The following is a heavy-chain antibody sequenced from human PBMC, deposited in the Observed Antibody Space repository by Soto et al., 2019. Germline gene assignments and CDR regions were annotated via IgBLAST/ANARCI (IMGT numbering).Heavy chain of an antibody. D-gene: IGHD3-10*01. J-gene: IGHJ4*02. CDR3: ARQPLGGVRGVRGFYFDY. Sequence: SETLSLTCTVSGGSISSYYWSWIRQPPGKGLEWIGYIYYSGSTNYNPSLKSRVTIAVDTSKNQFSLKLSPVTAAGTDVYYCARQPLGGVRGVRGFYFDYWGQGTLVTVSS. CDR2: IYYSGST. V-gene: IGHV4-59*08. CDR1: GGSISSYY.